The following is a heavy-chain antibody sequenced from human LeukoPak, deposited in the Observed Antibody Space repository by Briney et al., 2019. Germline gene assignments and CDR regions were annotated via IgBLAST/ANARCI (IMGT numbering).Heavy chain of an antibody. Sequence: PGGSLRLSCAASGFTFSVAWMSWVRHAPGKGLEWVGRIKSKPDGGTTDCAEPVKGRYTISRDDSKNTLYLQMNSLKTEDTAVYYCATGLLGTWGQGTLVTVSS. CDR3: ATGLLGT. J-gene: IGHJ5*02. D-gene: IGHD1-26*01. CDR2: IKSKPDGGTT. CDR1: GFTFSVAW. V-gene: IGHV3-15*01.